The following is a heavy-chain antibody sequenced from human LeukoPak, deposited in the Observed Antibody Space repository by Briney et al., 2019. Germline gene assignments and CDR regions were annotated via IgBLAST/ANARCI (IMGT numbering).Heavy chain of an antibody. CDR2: ISRSGTDT. CDR1: GFTTRFYE. V-gene: IGHV3-48*03. J-gene: IGHJ6*02. D-gene: IGHD2-21*02. CDR3: ARYCAGNCYQGMDV. Sequence: GGSLRLSCAASGFTTRFYEMDWVRQAPGKGLEWSSYISRSGTDTLYADSVKGRFTISRDNANNSLYLLMNSLGAEDTAVYHCARYCAGNCYQGMDVWGHGTTVTVSS.